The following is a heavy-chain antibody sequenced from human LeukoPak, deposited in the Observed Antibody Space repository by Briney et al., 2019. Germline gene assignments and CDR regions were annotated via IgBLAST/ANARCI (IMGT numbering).Heavy chain of an antibody. CDR2: IYYSGST. V-gene: IGHV4-59*01. Sequence: SETLSLTCTVSGGSISSYYWSWIRQPPGKGLEWIGYIYYSGSTNYNPSLKSRVTISVDTSKNQFSLKLSSVTAADTAVYYCARGGGVRGVIVYWGQGTLVTVSS. D-gene: IGHD3-10*01. J-gene: IGHJ4*02. CDR3: ARGGGVRGVIVY. CDR1: GGSISSYY.